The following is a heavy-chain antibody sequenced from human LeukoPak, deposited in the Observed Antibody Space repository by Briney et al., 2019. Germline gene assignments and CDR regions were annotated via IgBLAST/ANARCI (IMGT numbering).Heavy chain of an antibody. Sequence: GGSLRLSCAASGFAFASYAMGWVRQPPGKGLEWASTISESGSQTHYADSVQGRFTISRDNSKNTLHLQMNNLRAEDTAIYYCDGSDFWGQGTLVTVSS. CDR3: DGSDF. V-gene: IGHV3-23*01. J-gene: IGHJ4*02. D-gene: IGHD3/OR15-3a*01. CDR1: GFAFASYA. CDR2: ISESGSQT.